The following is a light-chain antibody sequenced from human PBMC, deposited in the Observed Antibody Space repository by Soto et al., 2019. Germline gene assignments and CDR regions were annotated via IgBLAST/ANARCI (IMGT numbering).Light chain of an antibody. J-gene: IGKJ4*01. CDR1: QSISSN. Sequence: EIGMTQSPATLSVSPGERAARSCRASQSISSNLAWYQQKPGQAPRLLMFRTSSRATGFPARFSGSGSGTEFNLTISSLQSEDFGVYYCQQYNNWPRATFGGGTKVDIK. CDR2: RTS. V-gene: IGKV3-15*01. CDR3: QQYNNWPRAT.